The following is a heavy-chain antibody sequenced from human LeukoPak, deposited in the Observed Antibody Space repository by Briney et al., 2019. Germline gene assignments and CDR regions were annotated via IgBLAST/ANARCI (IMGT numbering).Heavy chain of an antibody. Sequence: GGSLRLSCAASGFAFSSYWMSWVRQAPGKGLEWVANIKQDGSEKYYVDSVKGRFTISRDNAKNSLHLQMNSLRAEDTAVYYCARDGMEYGMDVWGQGTTVTVSS. CDR2: IKQDGSEK. CDR3: ARDGMEYGMDV. J-gene: IGHJ6*02. CDR1: GFAFSSYW. V-gene: IGHV3-7*01. D-gene: IGHD1-1*01.